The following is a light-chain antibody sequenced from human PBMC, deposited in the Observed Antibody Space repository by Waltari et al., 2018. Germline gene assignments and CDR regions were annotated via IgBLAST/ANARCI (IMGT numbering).Light chain of an antibody. Sequence: DIQMTQSPSTLPASVGDRVTITCRASLGVSTWLAWYQQKTGKAPKFMFYDASSLERGVPLRFSGSGSGTEFTLTISSLQPDDFATYYCQQYNTYSRTFGGGTKVEIK. V-gene: IGKV1-5*01. CDR3: QQYNTYSRT. CDR1: LGVSTW. CDR2: DAS. J-gene: IGKJ4*01.